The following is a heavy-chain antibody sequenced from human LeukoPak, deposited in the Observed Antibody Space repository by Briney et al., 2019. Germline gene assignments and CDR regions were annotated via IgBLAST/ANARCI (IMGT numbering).Heavy chain of an antibody. Sequence: GSSVTVSCKASGGTFSSYAISWVRQAPGQGLEWMGRIIPILGIANYAQKFQGRVTITADKSTSTAYMELSSLRSEDTAVYYCARDQITMVRGVIIEGSFDYWGQGTLVTVS. CDR2: IIPILGIA. D-gene: IGHD3-10*01. J-gene: IGHJ4*02. V-gene: IGHV1-69*04. CDR1: GGTFSSYA. CDR3: ARDQITMVRGVIIEGSFDY.